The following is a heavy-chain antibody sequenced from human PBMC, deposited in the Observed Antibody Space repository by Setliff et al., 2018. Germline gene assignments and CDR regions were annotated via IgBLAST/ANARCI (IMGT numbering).Heavy chain of an antibody. J-gene: IGHJ6*03. D-gene: IGHD3-22*01. CDR3: ARLDGFVINGYYSTSYYHYMDL. Sequence: ASVKVSCKASGYTFTTYAIGWMRQAPGQGPEWMGWINTNTGNPSYAQGFTGRFVFSLDTSVSTAYLQISSLRVEDTAIYYCARLDGFVINGYYSTSYYHYMDLWGKGTTVTVSS. CDR2: INTNTGNP. V-gene: IGHV7-4-1*02. CDR1: GYTFTTYA.